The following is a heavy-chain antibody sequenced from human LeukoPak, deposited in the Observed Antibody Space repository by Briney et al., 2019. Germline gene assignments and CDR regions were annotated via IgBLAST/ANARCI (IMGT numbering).Heavy chain of an antibody. Sequence: GASVKVSCKTSGYTFTGYYMHWVRQAPGQGLEWMGWNNPNSGGTNYAQKFQGRVTMTGDTSISTAYMELSRLRSDDTAVYYCARPRGTSVRYYFDYWGQGTLVTVSS. J-gene: IGHJ4*02. CDR2: NNPNSGGT. CDR3: ARPRGTSVRYYFDY. D-gene: IGHD3-10*01. CDR1: GYTFTGYY. V-gene: IGHV1-2*02.